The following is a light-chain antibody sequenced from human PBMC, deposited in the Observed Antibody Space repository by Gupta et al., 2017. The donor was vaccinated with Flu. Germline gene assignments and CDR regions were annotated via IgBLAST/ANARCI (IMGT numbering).Light chain of an antibody. CDR2: AAS. J-gene: IGKJ4*01. V-gene: IGKV3-15*01. CDR3: RQYESWPPLT. Sequence: ATLSVSPGETASLSCRASQSVKRNLAWYKQREGQAPRLLLYAASTRDTGIPARFSGSGYGTEFTLTINSRQSEDFAVYYCRQYESWPPLTFGGGTKVDIK. CDR1: QSVKRN.